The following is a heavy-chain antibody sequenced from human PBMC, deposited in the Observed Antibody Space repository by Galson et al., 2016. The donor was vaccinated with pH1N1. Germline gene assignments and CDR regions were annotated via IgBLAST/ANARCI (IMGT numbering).Heavy chain of an antibody. CDR2: ISGSGGTT. CDR1: GFTFSSYA. CDR3: AGGFREVLYERPNAYYALDA. Sequence: SLRLSCAASGFTFSSYAMYWVRQAPGKGLEWVSAISGSGGTTHDADSVKGRFTISRDNSKNTLYLQMQSLRSADTASYYCAGGFREVLYERPNAYYALDAWGKGTTVTVSS. J-gene: IGHJ6*04. D-gene: IGHD3-10*01. V-gene: IGHV3-23*01.